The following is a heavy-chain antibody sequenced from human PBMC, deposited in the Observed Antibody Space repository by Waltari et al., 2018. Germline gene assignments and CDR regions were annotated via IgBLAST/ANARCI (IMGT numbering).Heavy chain of an antibody. J-gene: IGHJ4*02. V-gene: IGHV4-4*02. CDR1: GDSMISNYF. Sequence: QLQLQESGPGLVKPSGTLSLTCVLSGDSMISNYFWSWVRQSPGKGREWLGQVDRSGRTNYSPSFASRVSMSLDTSINHFSLNMHSATAADTAVDYCSRDRGRGLYLDSWGRGILVSVSP. CDR2: VDRSGRT. D-gene: IGHD2-15*01. CDR3: SRDRGRGLYLDS.